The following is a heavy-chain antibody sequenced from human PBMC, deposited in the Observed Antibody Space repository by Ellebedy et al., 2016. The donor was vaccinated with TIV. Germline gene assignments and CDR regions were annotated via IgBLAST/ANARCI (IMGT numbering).Heavy chain of an antibody. J-gene: IGHJ4*02. Sequence: GESLKIPXAASGFTVSTNYMNWVRQAPGKGLEWVSDVNSDTIGATNFYADSVKGRFTISRDNSRNTLYLQMTSLRAEDTAVYYCARDRGEGGFFDYWGQGTLVTVSS. CDR2: VNSDTIGATN. CDR3: ARDRGEGGFFDY. V-gene: IGHV3-66*01. CDR1: GFTVSTNY. D-gene: IGHD3-16*01.